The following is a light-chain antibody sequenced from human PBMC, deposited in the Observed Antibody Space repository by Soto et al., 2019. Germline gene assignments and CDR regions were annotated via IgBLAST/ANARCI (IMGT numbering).Light chain of an antibody. CDR2: DDN. CDR1: SSNIGANY. J-gene: IGLJ2*01. Sequence: QSVLTQPPSVSAAPGQTVTISCSGSSSNIGANYVSWYHHVPGTAPKLLIYDDNKRPSGIPDRLSASKSGTSATLGITGLQTGDEADYYCATWDSSLSGEVFGGGTQLTVL. V-gene: IGLV1-51*01. CDR3: ATWDSSLSGEV.